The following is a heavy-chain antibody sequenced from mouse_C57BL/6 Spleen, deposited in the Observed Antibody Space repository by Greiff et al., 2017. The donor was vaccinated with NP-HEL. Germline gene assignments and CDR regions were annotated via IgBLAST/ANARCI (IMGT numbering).Heavy chain of an antibody. CDR2: IDPSDSET. J-gene: IGHJ3*01. CDR3: AVIYYYGSSYGFAY. CDR1: GYTFTSYW. V-gene: IGHV1-52*01. Sequence: QVQLQRPGAELVRPGSSVKLSCKASGYTFTSYWMHWVKQRPIQGLEWIGNIDPSDSETHYNQKFKDKVTLTVDKSSSTDYMQLSSLTSEDSAVYYCAVIYYYGSSYGFAYWGQGTLVTVSA. D-gene: IGHD1-1*01.